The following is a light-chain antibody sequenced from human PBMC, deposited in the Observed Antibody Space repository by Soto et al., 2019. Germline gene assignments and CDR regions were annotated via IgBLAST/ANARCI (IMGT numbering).Light chain of an antibody. CDR2: GAS. CDR1: QSVSSN. Sequence: EIVMTQSPVTLSVSPGERVTLSCRASQSVSSNLAWYQQKPGQTPRLLFYGASTRATGLPARFSGSGSGTEFTLTISSLQSEDFAVYDCQQYDNWPTVGQGTRLEIK. CDR3: QQYDNWPT. V-gene: IGKV3-15*01. J-gene: IGKJ5*01.